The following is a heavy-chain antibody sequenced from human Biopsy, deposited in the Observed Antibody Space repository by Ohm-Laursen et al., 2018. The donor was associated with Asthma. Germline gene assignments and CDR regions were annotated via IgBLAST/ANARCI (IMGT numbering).Heavy chain of an antibody. Sequence: SETLSLTCAVYGGSFSGYYWSWIRQPPGKGLEWIGEINHSGSTNYNPSLKSRVTISVDTSKNQFSLKLSSVTAADTAVYYCARVVGGYCSSTSCYGGSYYGMDVWGKGPTVPVSS. D-gene: IGHD2-2*01. CDR3: ARVVGGYCSSTSCYGGSYYGMDV. CDR1: GGSFSGYY. V-gene: IGHV4-34*01. CDR2: INHSGST. J-gene: IGHJ6*04.